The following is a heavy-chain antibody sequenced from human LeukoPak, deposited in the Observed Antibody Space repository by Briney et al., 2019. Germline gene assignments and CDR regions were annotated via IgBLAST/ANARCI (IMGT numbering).Heavy chain of an antibody. CDR1: GFTFSSYS. Sequence: PGGSLRLSCAASGFTFSSYSMNWVRQAPGKGLEWVSSISSSSSYIYYADSVKGRFTISRDNAKNSLYLQMDSLRAEDTAVHYCASGVRYSGSYIDYWGQGTLVTVSS. CDR2: ISSSSSYI. CDR3: ASGVRYSGSYIDY. V-gene: IGHV3-21*01. J-gene: IGHJ4*02. D-gene: IGHD1-26*01.